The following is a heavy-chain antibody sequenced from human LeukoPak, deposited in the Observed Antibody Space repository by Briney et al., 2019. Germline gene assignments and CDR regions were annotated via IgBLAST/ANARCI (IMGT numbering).Heavy chain of an antibody. J-gene: IGHJ4*02. D-gene: IGHD1-26*01. Sequence: GGSLRLSGAASGFTFSSYAMHWVRQAPGKGLEWVAVISYDGSNKYYADSVKGRFTISRDNSKNTLYLQMNSLRAEDTAVYYCARVAVEATSNYWGQGTLVTVSS. CDR1: GFTFSSYA. V-gene: IGHV3-30-3*01. CDR3: ARVAVEATSNY. CDR2: ISYDGSNK.